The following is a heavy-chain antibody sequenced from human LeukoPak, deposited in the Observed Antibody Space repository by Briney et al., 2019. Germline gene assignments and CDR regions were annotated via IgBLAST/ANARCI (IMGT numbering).Heavy chain of an antibody. CDR3: ARGPRAAAGRRYFDY. D-gene: IGHD6-13*01. CDR1: GGSFSDYY. Sequence: SETLSLTCAVYGGSFSDYYWSTIRQPPGKGLEWIGEVNHSGSTNYNPSLKSRVTISIDTSKNQFSLKVRSVTAADTAVYYCARGPRAAAGRRYFDYWGQGTLVTVSS. V-gene: IGHV4-34*01. J-gene: IGHJ4*02. CDR2: VNHSGST.